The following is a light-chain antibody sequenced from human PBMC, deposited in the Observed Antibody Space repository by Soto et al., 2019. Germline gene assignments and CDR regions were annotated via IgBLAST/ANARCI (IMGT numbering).Light chain of an antibody. CDR3: HQYDSSPPT. J-gene: IGKJ1*01. Sequence: EIVLTQSPGTLSLSPGETATLSCRASQSVAKNFLAWYQQEAGQAPRLLIFGASSRATGIPDRFSGSGSGTDFTLTISRLEPEDVAVYYCHQYDSSPPTFGQGTKVEIK. CDR1: QSVAKNF. V-gene: IGKV3-20*01. CDR2: GAS.